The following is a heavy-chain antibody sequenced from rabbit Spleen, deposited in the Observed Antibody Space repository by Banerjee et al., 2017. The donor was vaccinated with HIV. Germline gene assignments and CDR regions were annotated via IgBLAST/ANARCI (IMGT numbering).Heavy chain of an antibody. Sequence: QQLEESGGDLVKPGASLTLTCKASGLDFSSSYYMCWVRQAPGKGLEWIGCILTSSGSTWYASWAKGRFTISKTSSTTVTLQMTSLTAADTATYFSARAYNSAGYYRDLWCPGTLVTVS. D-gene: IGHD1-1*01. CDR1: GLDFSSSYY. CDR3: ARAYNSAGYYRDL. V-gene: IGHV1S40*01. CDR2: ILTSSGST. J-gene: IGHJ4*01.